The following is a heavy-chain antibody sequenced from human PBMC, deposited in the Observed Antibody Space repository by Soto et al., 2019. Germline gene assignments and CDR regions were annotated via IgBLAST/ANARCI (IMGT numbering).Heavy chain of an antibody. CDR3: ASRLTRRGFDP. V-gene: IGHV4-30-2*06. J-gene: IGHJ5*02. Sequence: PSETLSLTCAVSGESVNSGDHSWSWIRQSPGKGLEWIGFIYHPGRTYYNPSLEGRVTISVDATTNQFSLRLSSLSAADTAVYYCASRLTRRGFDPWGQGTPVTVSS. CDR1: GESVNSGDHS. CDR2: IYHPGRT. D-gene: IGHD2-15*01.